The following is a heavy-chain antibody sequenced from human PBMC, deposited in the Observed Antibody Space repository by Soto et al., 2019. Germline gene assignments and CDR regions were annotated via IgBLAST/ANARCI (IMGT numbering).Heavy chain of an antibody. J-gene: IGHJ3*02. Sequence: SVKVSCEASGGTFSSYAISWVRQAPGQGLEWMGGIIPIFGTANYAQKFQGRVTITADESTSTAYMELSSLRSEDTAVYYCARDHYEASFNGAFDIGGQGTMVTV. CDR2: IIPIFGTA. CDR3: ARDHYEASFNGAFDI. D-gene: IGHD4-17*01. V-gene: IGHV1-69*13. CDR1: GGTFSSYA.